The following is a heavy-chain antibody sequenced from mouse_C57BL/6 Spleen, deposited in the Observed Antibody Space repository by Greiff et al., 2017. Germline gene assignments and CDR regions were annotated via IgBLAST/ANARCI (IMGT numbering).Heavy chain of an antibody. V-gene: IGHV5-12*01. J-gene: IGHJ3*01. CDR1: GFTFSDYY. D-gene: IGHD4-1*01. CDR3: ASDWEGYVAY. Sequence: EVQGVESGGGLVQPGGSLKLSCAASGFTFSDYYMSWVRQTPEKRLEWVAYISNGGGSTYYPDTVKGRVTISRDNAKNTLYLQMSRLKSEDTAMYYCASDWEGYVAYWGQGTLVTVSA. CDR2: ISNGGGST.